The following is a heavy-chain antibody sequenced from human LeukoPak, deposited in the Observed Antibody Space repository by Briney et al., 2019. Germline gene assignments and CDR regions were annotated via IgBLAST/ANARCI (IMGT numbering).Heavy chain of an antibody. D-gene: IGHD5-12*01. CDR3: ARVDTVGTVNPFY. J-gene: IGHJ4*02. CDR2: LRPDTGAT. V-gene: IGHV1-2*02. Sequence: ASVKVSCKTSVYTFSPFYIHWVRQVPGQGLEGVGWLRPDTGATNFAQNFLGRVTMAGDKSISTAYMELSRLRPDDTAVYYCARVDTVGTVNPFYWGQGTLVTVSS. CDR1: VYTFSPFY.